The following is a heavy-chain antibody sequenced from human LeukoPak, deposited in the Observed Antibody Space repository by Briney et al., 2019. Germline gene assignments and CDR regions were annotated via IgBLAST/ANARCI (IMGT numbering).Heavy chain of an antibody. CDR1: GYTFTDYY. V-gene: IGHV1-2*02. Sequence: ASVKVSCKASGYTFTDYYMHWVRQAPGQGLEWMGWINPNSGGTNYAPKFQGRVTMTRDTSINTAYLDLTRLRSDDTAAYYCVRGFDPWGQGTLVIVSS. CDR2: INPNSGGT. J-gene: IGHJ5*02. CDR3: VRGFDP.